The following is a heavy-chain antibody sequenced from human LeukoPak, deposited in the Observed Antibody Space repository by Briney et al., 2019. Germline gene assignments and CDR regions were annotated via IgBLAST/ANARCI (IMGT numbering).Heavy chain of an antibody. J-gene: IGHJ4*02. CDR3: ARATMVRGVPFDY. CDR2: IYYSGST. CDR1: GGSISSSSYY. V-gene: IGHV4-39*01. Sequence: PSETLSLTCTVSGGSISSSSYYWGWIRQPPGKGLEWIGSIYYSGSTYYNPSLKSRVTISVDTSKNQFSLKLSSVTAADTAVYYCARATMVRGVPFDYWGQGTLVSLSS. D-gene: IGHD3-10*01.